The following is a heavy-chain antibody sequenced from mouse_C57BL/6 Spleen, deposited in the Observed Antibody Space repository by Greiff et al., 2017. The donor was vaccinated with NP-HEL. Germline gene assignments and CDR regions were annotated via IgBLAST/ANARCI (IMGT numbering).Heavy chain of an antibody. CDR2: ISGGGGNT. D-gene: IGHD1-1*02. J-gene: IGHJ4*01. Sequence: EVMLVESGGGLVKPGGSLKLSCAASGFTFSSYTMSWVRQTPEKRLEWVATISGGGGNTYYPDSVKGRFTISRDNAKNTLYLQMSSLRSEDTALYYCARHYDAMDYWGQGTSVTVSS. CDR3: ARHYDAMDY. CDR1: GFTFSSYT. V-gene: IGHV5-9*01.